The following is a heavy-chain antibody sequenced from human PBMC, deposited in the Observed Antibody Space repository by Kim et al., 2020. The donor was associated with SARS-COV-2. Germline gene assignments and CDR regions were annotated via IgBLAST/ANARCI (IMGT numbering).Heavy chain of an antibody. CDR2: INHSGST. D-gene: IGHD3-10*01. J-gene: IGHJ4*02. CDR1: GGSFSGYY. V-gene: IGHV4-34*01. CDR3: ARGAGFGTRRRCDY. Sequence: SETLSLTCAVYGGSFSGYYWSWIRQPPGKGLEWIGEINHSGSTNYNPSLKSRVTISVDTSKNQFSLKLSSVTAADTAVYYCARGAGFGTRRRCDYWGQG.